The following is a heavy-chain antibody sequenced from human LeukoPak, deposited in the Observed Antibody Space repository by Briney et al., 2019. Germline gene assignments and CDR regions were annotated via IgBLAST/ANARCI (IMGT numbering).Heavy chain of an antibody. CDR2: INPNSGGT. D-gene: IGHD3-22*01. CDR1: GYTFTGYY. CDR3: ARVDYYDSSGPFDY. Sequence: GASGKVSCKASGYTFTGYYMHWVRQAPGQGLEWMGRINPNSGGTNYAQKFQGRVTMTRDTSISTAYMELSRLRSDDTAVYYCARVDYYDSSGPFDYWGQGTLVTVSS. J-gene: IGHJ4*02. V-gene: IGHV1-2*06.